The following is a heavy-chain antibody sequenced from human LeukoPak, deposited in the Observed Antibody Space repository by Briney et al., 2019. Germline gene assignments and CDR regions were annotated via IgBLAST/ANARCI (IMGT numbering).Heavy chain of an antibody. J-gene: IGHJ4*02. CDR3: AKNRGPGMAFYDY. CDR1: GVTFSTYA. Sequence: GGSLRLSCAAAGVTFSTYAMTWVRRAPGKGLEWVSAISPSGGHIYYADSVKGRFTSSRANSKSTLFLQMNNLRAEDTASYYCAKNRGPGMAFYDYWGQGTQVTVSS. D-gene: IGHD5-18*01. CDR2: ISPSGGHI. V-gene: IGHV3-23*01.